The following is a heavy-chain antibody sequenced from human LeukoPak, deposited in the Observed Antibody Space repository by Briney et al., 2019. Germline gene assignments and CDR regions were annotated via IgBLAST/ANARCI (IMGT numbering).Heavy chain of an antibody. CDR1: GGSFSGYY. D-gene: IGHD2-15*01. Sequence: ETLSLTCAVYGGSFSGYYWSWIRQPPGKGLEWVAKIKQDGSEKYYVDSVKGRFTISRDNAKNSLYLQMNSLRAEDTAVYYCARDSSVVSLNFDNWGQGTLVSVSS. CDR2: IKQDGSEK. J-gene: IGHJ4*02. V-gene: IGHV3-7*01. CDR3: ARDSSVVSLNFDN.